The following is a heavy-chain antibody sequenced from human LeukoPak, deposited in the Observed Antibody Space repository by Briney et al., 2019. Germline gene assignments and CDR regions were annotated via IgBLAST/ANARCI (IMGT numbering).Heavy chain of an antibody. J-gene: IGHJ4*02. CDR1: GGSISSSTYY. CDR2: IYYSGNT. V-gene: IGHV4-39*07. Sequence: SETLSLTCTVSGGSISSSTYYWGWIRQPPGKGLEWIGNIYYSGNTYYNPSLKSRVTISVDTSKNQFSLKLSSVTAADTAVYYCAGWAYDSSGYRLDYWGQGTLVTVSS. CDR3: AGWAYDSSGYRLDY. D-gene: IGHD3-22*01.